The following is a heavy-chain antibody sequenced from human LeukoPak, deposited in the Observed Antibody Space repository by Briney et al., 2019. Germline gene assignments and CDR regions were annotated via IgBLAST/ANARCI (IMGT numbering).Heavy chain of an antibody. CDR2: IYTSGST. D-gene: IGHD6-19*01. Sequence: SETLSLTCTVSGGSISSGSYYWSWIRQPAGKGLEWIGRIYTSGSTNYNPSLKSRVTISVDTSKNQFSLKLSSVTAADTAVYYCARWPSSGWYHKKDFDYWGQGTLVTVSS. CDR1: GGSISSGSYY. J-gene: IGHJ4*02. V-gene: IGHV4-61*02. CDR3: ARWPSSGWYHKKDFDY.